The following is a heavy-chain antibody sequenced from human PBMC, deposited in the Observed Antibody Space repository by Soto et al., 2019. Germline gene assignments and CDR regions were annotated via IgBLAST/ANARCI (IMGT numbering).Heavy chain of an antibody. CDR1: GFTFSSYG. J-gene: IGHJ4*02. CDR3: AKDLAYYDSSGYYY. Sequence: ESGGGVVQPGRSLRLSCAASGFTFSSYGMHWVRQAPGKGLEWVAVISYDGSNKYYADSVKGRFTISRDNSKNTLYLQMNSLRAEDTAVYYCAKDLAYYDSSGYYYWGQGTLVTVSS. CDR2: ISYDGSNK. D-gene: IGHD3-22*01. V-gene: IGHV3-30*18.